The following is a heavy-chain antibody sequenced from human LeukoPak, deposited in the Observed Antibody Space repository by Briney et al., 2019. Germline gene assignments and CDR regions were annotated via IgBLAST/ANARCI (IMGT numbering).Heavy chain of an antibody. CDR2: ISYDGSNK. J-gene: IGHJ6*02. V-gene: IGHV3-30-3*01. CDR1: GFTFSSYA. Sequence: GGSLRLSCAASGFTFSSYAMHWVRQAPGKGLEWVAVISYDGSNKYYADSVKGRFTISRDNSKNTLYLQMNRLRAEDTAVYYCARGPAVADIGYYYYYGMDVWGQGTTVTVSS. CDR3: ARGPAVADIGYYYYYGMDV. D-gene: IGHD6-19*01.